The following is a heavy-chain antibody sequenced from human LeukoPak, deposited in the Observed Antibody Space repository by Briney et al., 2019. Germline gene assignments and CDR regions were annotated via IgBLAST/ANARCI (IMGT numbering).Heavy chain of an antibody. CDR2: IYTSGST. J-gene: IGHJ5*02. D-gene: IGHD6-19*01. CDR1: GGSISSSSYY. CDR3: ARAVAGLYNWFDP. V-gene: IGHV4-61*02. Sequence: PSETLSLTCTVSGGSISSSSYYWGWIRQPAGKGLEWIGRIYTSGSTNYNPSLKSRVTMSVDTSKNQFSLKLSSVTAADTAVYYCARAVAGLYNWFDPWGQGTLVTVSS.